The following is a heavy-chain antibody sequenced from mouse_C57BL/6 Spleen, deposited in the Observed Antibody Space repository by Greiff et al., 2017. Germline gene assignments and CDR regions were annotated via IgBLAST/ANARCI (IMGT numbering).Heavy chain of an antibody. Sequence: QVQLQQPGAELVMPGASVKLSCKASGYTFTSYWMHWVKQRPGQGLEWIGEIDPSDSYTNYNQKFKGKSTLTVDKSSSTAYMQLSSLTSEDSAVYYCASAAQARGFADWGQGTLVTVSA. CDR2: IDPSDSYT. CDR3: ASAAQARGFAD. J-gene: IGHJ3*01. V-gene: IGHV1-69*01. CDR1: GYTFTSYW. D-gene: IGHD3-2*02.